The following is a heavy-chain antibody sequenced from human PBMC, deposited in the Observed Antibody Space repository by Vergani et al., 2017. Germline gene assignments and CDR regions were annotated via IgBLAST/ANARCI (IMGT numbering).Heavy chain of an antibody. CDR2: IDPSDSYT. Sequence: EVQLVQSGAEVKKPGESLRISCKGSGYSFTSYWISWVRQMPGKGLEWMGRIDPSDSYTSYSPSFQGHVTISADKSISTAYLQWSSLRASDTAMYYCARHGALGGSGYYIPPIDYWGQGTLVTVSS. CDR1: GYSFTSYW. J-gene: IGHJ4*02. V-gene: IGHV5-10-1*03. D-gene: IGHD3-22*01. CDR3: ARHGALGGSGYYIPPIDY.